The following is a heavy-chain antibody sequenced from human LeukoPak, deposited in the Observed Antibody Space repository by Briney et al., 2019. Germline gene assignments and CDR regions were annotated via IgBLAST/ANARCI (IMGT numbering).Heavy chain of an antibody. CDR2: IRYDGSNK. V-gene: IGHV3-30*02. Sequence: GGSLRLSCAASGFTFSSYGMHWVRQAPGKGLEWVAFIRYDGSNKYYADCVKGRFTICRDNSKNTLYLQMNSLRAEDTAVYYCAKVYSATMVRGVIIPRGMDVWGQGTTVTVSS. D-gene: IGHD3-10*01. J-gene: IGHJ6*02. CDR3: AKVYSATMVRGVIIPRGMDV. CDR1: GFTFSSYG.